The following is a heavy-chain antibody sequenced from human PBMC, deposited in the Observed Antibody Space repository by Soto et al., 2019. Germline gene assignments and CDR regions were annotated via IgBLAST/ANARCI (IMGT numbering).Heavy chain of an antibody. V-gene: IGHV4-31*03. CDR2: IYYSGST. D-gene: IGHD4-17*01. Sequence: QVRLQESGPGLVKPSQTLSLTCTVSGGSISSGGYYWSWIRQHPGKGLEWIGYIYYSGSTYYNPSLKSRVTISIEPSKNQFSLNLSSVTAADTAVYYCARDEEVNYSDYGGSDYYYGLDVWGQGTTVTVSS. CDR1: GGSISSGGYY. CDR3: ARDEEVNYSDYGGSDYYYGLDV. J-gene: IGHJ6*02.